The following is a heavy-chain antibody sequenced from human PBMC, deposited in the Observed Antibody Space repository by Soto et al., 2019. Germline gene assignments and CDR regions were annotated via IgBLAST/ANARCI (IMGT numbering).Heavy chain of an antibody. CDR2: IYSGGST. V-gene: IGHV3-66*01. CDR3: ARDHYDFWSGSPPADY. J-gene: IGHJ4*02. CDR1: GFTVSSNY. D-gene: IGHD3-3*01. Sequence: SGGSLRLSCAASGFTVSSNYMSWVRQAPGKGLEWVSVIYSGGSTYYADSVKGRFTISRDNSKNTLYLQMNSLRAEDTAVYYCARDHYDFWSGSPPADYWGQGTLVTVSS.